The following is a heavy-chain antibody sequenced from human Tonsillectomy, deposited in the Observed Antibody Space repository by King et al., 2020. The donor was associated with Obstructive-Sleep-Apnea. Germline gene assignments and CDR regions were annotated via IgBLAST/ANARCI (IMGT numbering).Heavy chain of an antibody. CDR1: GFSFSNYG. CDR3: AKDRCSNGVCFVDY. CDR2: IRDDGSNE. D-gene: IGHD2-8*01. J-gene: IGHJ4*02. V-gene: IGHV3-30*02. Sequence: QLVESGGGVVQPGRSLRLSCAASGFSFSNYGMHWVRQAPGKGLEWVNFIRDDGSNEFYTSSVKGRLTVSKDNSKNTLYLQMNSLRAEDTAVYYCAKDRCSNGVCFVDYWGQGTPVTVSS.